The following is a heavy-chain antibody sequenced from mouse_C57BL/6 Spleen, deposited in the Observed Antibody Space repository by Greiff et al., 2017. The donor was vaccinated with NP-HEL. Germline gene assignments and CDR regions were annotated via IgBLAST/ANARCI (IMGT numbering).Heavy chain of an antibody. D-gene: IGHD2-4*01. CDR1: GFTFSSYA. J-gene: IGHJ3*01. V-gene: IGHV5-9-1*02. Sequence: EVKLMESGEGLVKPGGSLKLSCAASGFTFSSYAMSWVRQTPEKRLEWVAYISSGGDYIYYADTVKGRFTISRDNARNTLYLQMSSLKSEDTAMYYCTREGYDYDWFAYWGQGTLVTVSA. CDR2: ISSGGDYI. CDR3: TREGYDYDWFAY.